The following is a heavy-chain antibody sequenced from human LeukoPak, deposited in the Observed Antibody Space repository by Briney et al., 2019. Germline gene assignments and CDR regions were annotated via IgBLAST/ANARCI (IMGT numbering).Heavy chain of an antibody. Sequence: GGSLRLSCAASVFTFSSYWMHGVRQVPGKGLVWVSRLNGDGSTTNYADSVKGRFIISRDNAKNTLYLQMNSLRAEDTAVYYCARDLGFSSGWYIGYWGQGTLVTVSS. CDR3: ARDLGFSSGWYIGY. J-gene: IGHJ4*02. V-gene: IGHV3-74*01. CDR2: LNGDGSTT. CDR1: VFTFSSYW. D-gene: IGHD6-19*01.